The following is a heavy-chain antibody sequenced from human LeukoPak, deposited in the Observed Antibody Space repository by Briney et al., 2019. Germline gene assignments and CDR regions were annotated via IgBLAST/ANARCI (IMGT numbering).Heavy chain of an antibody. CDR1: GYTFTNYY. Sequence: ASVKVSCEASGYTFTNYYMHWVRQAPGQGLEWMGILNPSSGSTAYAQKFQGRVTMTRDTSTSTVYMELSSLRSEDTAVYYCARDGATGWFDPWGQGTLVIVFS. J-gene: IGHJ5*02. CDR3: ARDGATGWFDP. V-gene: IGHV1-46*01. CDR2: LNPSSGST. D-gene: IGHD5-24*01.